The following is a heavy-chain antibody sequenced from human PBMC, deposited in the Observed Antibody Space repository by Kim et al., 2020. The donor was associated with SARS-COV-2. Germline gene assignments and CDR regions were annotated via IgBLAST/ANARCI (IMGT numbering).Heavy chain of an antibody. CDR1: GGTFSSYA. CDR3: ASSGYSSSWYQIDY. D-gene: IGHD6-13*01. CDR2: IIPILGIA. V-gene: IGHV1-69*04. J-gene: IGHJ4*02. Sequence: SVKVSCKASGGTFSSYAISWVRQAPGQGLEWMGRIIPILGIANYAQKFQGRVTITADKSTSTAYMELSSLRSEDTAVYYCASSGYSSSWYQIDYWGQGTLVTVSS.